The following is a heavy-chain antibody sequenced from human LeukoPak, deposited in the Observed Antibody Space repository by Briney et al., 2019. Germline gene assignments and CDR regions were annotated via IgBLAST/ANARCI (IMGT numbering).Heavy chain of an antibody. V-gene: IGHV4-34*01. CDR1: GGSFSDYI. CDR3: ARVRGDDLWSGHLFYSDY. CDR2: INYSGST. J-gene: IGHJ4*02. D-gene: IGHD3-3*01. Sequence: SETLSLTCAVDGGSFSDYIWSWIRQPPGKGLEWVGEINYSGSTDYNPSLKSRVTISIDTSKKQFSLELNSVTAADTAVYYCARVRGDDLWSGHLFYSDYWGQGTLVTVSS.